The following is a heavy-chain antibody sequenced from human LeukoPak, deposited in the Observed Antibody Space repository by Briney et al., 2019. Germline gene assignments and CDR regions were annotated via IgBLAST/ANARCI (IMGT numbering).Heavy chain of an antibody. J-gene: IGHJ6*02. Sequence: PGGSLRLSCAASGFTFSSYAMSWVRQAPGKGLEWVSAISGSGGSTYYADSVKGRFTISRDNSKNTLCLQMNSLRAEDTAVYYCAKAMVRGVILPDYYYYYGMDVWGQGTTVTVSS. CDR3: AKAMVRGVILPDYYYYYGMDV. D-gene: IGHD3-10*01. CDR1: GFTFSSYA. V-gene: IGHV3-23*01. CDR2: ISGSGGST.